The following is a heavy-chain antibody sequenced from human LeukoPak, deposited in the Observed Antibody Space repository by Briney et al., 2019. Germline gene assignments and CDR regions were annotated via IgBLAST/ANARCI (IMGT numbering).Heavy chain of an antibody. CDR2: IYSSGNT. Sequence: SETLSLTCAVSGASISSSNYYWGWVRQSPGKGLEWIGNIYSSGNTYYNASLKSRVTMYIDTSKNQFSLKLSSVTAADTAMYYCARQYALWGQGTLVTVSS. CDR3: ARQYAL. CDR1: GASISSSNYY. V-gene: IGHV4-39*01. J-gene: IGHJ4*02.